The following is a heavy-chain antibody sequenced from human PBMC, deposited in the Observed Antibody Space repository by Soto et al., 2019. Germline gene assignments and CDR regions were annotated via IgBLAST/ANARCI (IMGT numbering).Heavy chain of an antibody. J-gene: IGHJ6*02. D-gene: IGHD5-18*01. CDR3: ARYSGIQLGLGPHMDV. V-gene: IGHV5-51*01. CDR1: GYSFTSYW. CDR2: IYPGDSDT. Sequence: GESLKISCKGSGYSFTSYWIGWVRQMPGKGLEWMGIIYPGDSDTRYSPSFQGQVTISADKSISTAYLQWSSLKASDTAMYYCARYSGIQLGLGPHMDVWGQGTTVTVSS.